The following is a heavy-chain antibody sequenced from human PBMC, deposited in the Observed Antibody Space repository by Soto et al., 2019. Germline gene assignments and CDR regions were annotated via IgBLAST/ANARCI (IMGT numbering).Heavy chain of an antibody. CDR3: ARGIKHGDYSRWFDP. CDR2: MNPNSGNT. D-gene: IGHD4-17*01. J-gene: IGHJ5*02. Sequence: ASGKVSCKASGYTFTSYNINWVRQATGQGFESLGWMNPNSGNTGYVKKFQGRVTMTRDTSMSTAYMELSSLRSEDTAVYYCARGIKHGDYSRWFDPWGPGTLVTVSS. V-gene: IGHV1-8*01. CDR1: GYTFTSYN.